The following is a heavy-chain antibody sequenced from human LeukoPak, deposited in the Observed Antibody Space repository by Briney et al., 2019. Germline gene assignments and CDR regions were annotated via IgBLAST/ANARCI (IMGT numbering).Heavy chain of an antibody. CDR3: ARGLQLLGIWFDP. CDR2: MNPNSGNT. CDR1: GYTFSSYD. Sequence: GASVKVSCKASGYTFSSYDINWVRQATGQGLEWMGWMNPNSGNTGYAQKFQGRVTMTRNTSISTAYMELSSLRSEDTAVYYCARGLQLLGIWFDPWGQGTLVTVSS. V-gene: IGHV1-8*01. D-gene: IGHD2-2*01. J-gene: IGHJ5*02.